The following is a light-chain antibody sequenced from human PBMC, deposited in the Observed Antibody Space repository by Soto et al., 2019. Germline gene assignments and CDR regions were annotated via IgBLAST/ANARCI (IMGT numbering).Light chain of an antibody. J-gene: IGKJ2*01. V-gene: IGKV3-20*01. CDR3: QQYGSSNT. Sequence: EIVLTQSPGTRSLSPGERATLSCRARQSSSSRSFAWYQQKGGQAPRLLIYGASRKATGLPDRFSGSGSGTDFTLTISRLEPEDFAVYYCQQYGSSNTFGQGTKLEIK. CDR1: QSSSSRS. CDR2: GAS.